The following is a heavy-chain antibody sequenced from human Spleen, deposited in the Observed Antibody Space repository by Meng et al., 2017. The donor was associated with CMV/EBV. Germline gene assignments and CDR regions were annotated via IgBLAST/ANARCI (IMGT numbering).Heavy chain of an antibody. CDR3: ASGLSTYYSIYFDY. CDR1: AGTFHTSP. D-gene: IGHD3-22*01. CDR2: IFPIFGTP. V-gene: IGHV1-69*05. J-gene: IGHJ4*02. Sequence: ASAGTFHTSPLSWVRQAPGQGLEWMGGIFPIFGTPNYAQKFQGRVTITTDEATSTAYMELSSLRSEDTAVYYCASGLSTYYSIYFDYWGQGALVTVSS.